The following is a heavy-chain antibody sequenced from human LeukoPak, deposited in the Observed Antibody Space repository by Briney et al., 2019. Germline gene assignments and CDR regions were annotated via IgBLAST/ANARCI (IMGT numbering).Heavy chain of an antibody. CDR1: GGSISSGGYY. CDR3: ARVSGYYDRNYFDY. J-gene: IGHJ4*02. CDR2: IYYSGST. Sequence: SETLSLTCTVSGGSISSGGYYWSWIRQHPGKGLEWIGYIYYSGSTYYNPSLKSRVTISVDASKNQFSLKLSSVTAADTAVYYCARVSGYYDRNYFDYWGQGTLVTVSS. D-gene: IGHD3-22*01. V-gene: IGHV4-31*03.